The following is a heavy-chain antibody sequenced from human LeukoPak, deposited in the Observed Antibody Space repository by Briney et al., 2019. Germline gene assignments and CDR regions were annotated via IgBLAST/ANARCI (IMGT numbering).Heavy chain of an antibody. CDR2: IKNKADGGTT. Sequence: GGSLSPSWPPSGFTSRNAWMSWVRQAPGKGLKWFGRIKNKADGGTTDYAAPVKGRFTISRDDSKNTLYLQMNSLKTEDTAVYYCTTDGGRKSRLYYFDYWGQGTLVTVSS. CDR3: TTDGGRKSRLYYFDY. V-gene: IGHV3-15*01. CDR1: GFTSRNAW. J-gene: IGHJ4*02. D-gene: IGHD3-16*01.